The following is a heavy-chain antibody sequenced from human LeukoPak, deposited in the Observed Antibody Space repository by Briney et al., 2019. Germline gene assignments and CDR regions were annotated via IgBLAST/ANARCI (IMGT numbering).Heavy chain of an antibody. J-gene: IGHJ5*01. CDR1: GFTFSNYS. V-gene: IGHV3-21*01. D-gene: IGHD6-13*01. Sequence: GGSLRLSCAASGFTFSNYSMNWVRQAPGKGLEWVSSISSSSSYIYYADSVKGRFTISRDNAENSLYLQMNSLRAEDTAVYYCARAWAAAADDSWGQGTLVTVSS. CDR2: ISSSSSYI. CDR3: ARAWAAAADDS.